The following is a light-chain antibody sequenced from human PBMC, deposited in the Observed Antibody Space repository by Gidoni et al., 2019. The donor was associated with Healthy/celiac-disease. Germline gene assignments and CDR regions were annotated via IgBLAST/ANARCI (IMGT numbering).Light chain of an antibody. J-gene: IGKJ3*01. CDR1: QGISSY. V-gene: IGKV1-9*01. CDR3: QQLNSYPPGFT. Sequence: IHLTQSPSFLSASVGDRVTITCRASQGISSYLAWYQQKPGKAPKLLIYAESTLQSGVPSRCSGSGSGTEFTLTISSLQPEDCATYYCQQLNSYPPGFTFGPGTKVDIK. CDR2: AES.